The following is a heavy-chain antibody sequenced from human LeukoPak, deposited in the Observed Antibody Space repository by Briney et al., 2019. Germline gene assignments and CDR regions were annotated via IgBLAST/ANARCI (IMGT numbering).Heavy chain of an antibody. CDR2: INHSGST. CDR3: ARGTPNYYGSGSYFY. Sequence: SETLSLTCAVYGVSFSGYYWSWIRQPPGKGLEWIGEINHSGSTNYNPSLKSRVTISVDTSKNQFSLKLSSVTAADTAVYYCARGTPNYYGSGSYFYWGQGTLVTVSS. D-gene: IGHD3-10*01. V-gene: IGHV4-34*01. CDR1: GVSFSGYY. J-gene: IGHJ4*02.